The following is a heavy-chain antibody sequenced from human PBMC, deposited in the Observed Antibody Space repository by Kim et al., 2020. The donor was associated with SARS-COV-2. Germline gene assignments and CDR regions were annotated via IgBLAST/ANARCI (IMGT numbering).Heavy chain of an antibody. Sequence: ASVKVSCKASGYSFTNYAVHWVRQAPGQRLEWMGWLNTGTGRTKYSEKFQDRVSFTRDTAATTAYMDLSGLRSEDTAIYYCVRDAVESSNNWYDWLDPLG. J-gene: IGHJ5*02. CDR2: LNTGTGRT. CDR1: GYSFTNYA. CDR3: VRDAVESSNNWYDWLDP. D-gene: IGHD6-13*01. V-gene: IGHV1-3*04.